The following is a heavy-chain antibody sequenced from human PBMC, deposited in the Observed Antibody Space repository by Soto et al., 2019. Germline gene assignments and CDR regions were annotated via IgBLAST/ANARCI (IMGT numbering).Heavy chain of an antibody. D-gene: IGHD3-3*02. J-gene: IGHJ5*02. CDR1: GGTFSSYA. CDR2: IIPIFGTA. CDR3: ARENPPALAS. V-gene: IGHV1-69*13. Sequence: SVKVSCKASGGTFSSYAISWVRQAPGQGLEWMGGIIPIFGTANYAQKFQGRVTITADESTSTAYMELSSLRSEDTAGDYCARENPPALASWGQGTLVTVSS.